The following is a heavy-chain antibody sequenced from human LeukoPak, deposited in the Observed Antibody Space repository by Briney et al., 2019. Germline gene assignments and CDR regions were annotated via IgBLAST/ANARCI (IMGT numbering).Heavy chain of an antibody. J-gene: IGHJ4*02. Sequence: GGSLRLSCGASGFTFSSYEMNWVRQAPGKGLEWVSYISASGSTRYYADSVKGRFTISRDNAKNSLYLQMNSLRAEDTAVYYCARDSGRGYTYGYPDYWGQGTLVTVSS. V-gene: IGHV3-48*03. D-gene: IGHD5-18*01. CDR1: GFTFSSYE. CDR2: ISASGSTR. CDR3: ARDSGRGYTYGYPDY.